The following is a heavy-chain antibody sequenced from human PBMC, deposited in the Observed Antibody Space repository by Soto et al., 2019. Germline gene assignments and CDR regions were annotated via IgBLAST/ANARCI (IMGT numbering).Heavy chain of an antibody. CDR2: INSDGSGT. V-gene: IGHV3-74*01. J-gene: IGHJ5*02. Sequence: EVQLVESGGGLVQPGGSLRLSCAASGFTFSLYWMHWVQAPGKGLVWVSRINSDGSGTSYADSVKGRFTISRDNAKNTLYLQMNSLRAEDTAVYYCAGDTSGWAGWFDPWGQGTLVTVSS. CDR3: AGDTSGWAGWFDP. CDR1: GFTFSLYW. D-gene: IGHD6-19*01.